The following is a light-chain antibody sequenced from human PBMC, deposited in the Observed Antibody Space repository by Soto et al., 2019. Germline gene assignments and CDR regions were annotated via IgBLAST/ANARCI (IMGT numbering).Light chain of an antibody. CDR1: QRLSSN. CDR3: QQYINCPRT. J-gene: IGKJ1*01. V-gene: IGKV3-15*01. CDR2: GAS. Sequence: EIVLTQSPVTLSVSPGERVTLSCRASQRLSSNLAWYQQRPGQAPRLLIYGASIRATDIPARFIGSGSGTEFTLTISSLQSEDVAVYYCQQYINCPRTFGQGTKVGIK.